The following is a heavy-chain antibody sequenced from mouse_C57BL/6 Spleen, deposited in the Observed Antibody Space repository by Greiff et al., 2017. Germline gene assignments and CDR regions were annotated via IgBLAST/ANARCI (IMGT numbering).Heavy chain of an antibody. CDR3: ARDARYDYDGSYWYFDV. Sequence: EVMLVESGGGLVQSGRSLRLSCATSGFTFSDFYMEWVRQAPGKGLEWIAASRNKANDYTTEYSASVKGRFIVSRDTSQSILYLQMNALRAEDTAIYYCARDARYDYDGSYWYFDVWGTGTTVTVSS. V-gene: IGHV7-1*01. J-gene: IGHJ1*03. D-gene: IGHD2-4*01. CDR2: SRNKANDYTT. CDR1: GFTFSDFY.